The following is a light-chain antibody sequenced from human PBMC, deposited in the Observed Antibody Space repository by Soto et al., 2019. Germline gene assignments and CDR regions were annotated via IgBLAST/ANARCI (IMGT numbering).Light chain of an antibody. V-gene: IGLV2-23*01. CDR2: EGN. Sequence: QSALTQPASVSGSPGQSITISCTGTSSDVGSYNLASWYQQNPGKAPKLMIYEGNKRPSGLSNRFSGSKSGNTASLTISWLQAEDEADYYCCSYAGSYTYVFGTGTKVTVL. CDR3: CSYAGSYTYV. J-gene: IGLJ1*01. CDR1: SSDVGSYNL.